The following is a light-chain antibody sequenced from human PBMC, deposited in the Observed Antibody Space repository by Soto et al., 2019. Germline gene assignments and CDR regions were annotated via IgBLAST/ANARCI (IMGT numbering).Light chain of an antibody. CDR3: SPYTTSSSYV. V-gene: IGLV2-14*01. CDR2: EVS. CDR1: SSDVGGYDY. Sequence: QSVLTQPASVSGSPGQSITMSCTGTSSDVGGYDYVSWYQQHPGEVPKLIIFEVSSRPAWISNRFSASKSGNTASLTISGLQAEDEADYYCSPYTTSSSYVFGTGTKVT. J-gene: IGLJ1*01.